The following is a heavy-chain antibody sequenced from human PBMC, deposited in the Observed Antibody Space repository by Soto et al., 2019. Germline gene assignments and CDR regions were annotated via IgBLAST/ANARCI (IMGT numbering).Heavy chain of an antibody. CDR1: GYISTGYH. V-gene: IGHV1-46*01. J-gene: IGHJ4*02. CDR3: ATLFSMWRDYYDSSGYPDY. Sequence: GASCKVSCPASGYISTGYHMHRARKAPGQELEWMGIINPSGGSTSYAQKFQGRATMTRDTSTSTVYMELSSLRSEDTAVYYCATLFSMWRDYYDSSGYPDYWGQGTLVTVSS. D-gene: IGHD3-22*01. CDR2: INPSGGST.